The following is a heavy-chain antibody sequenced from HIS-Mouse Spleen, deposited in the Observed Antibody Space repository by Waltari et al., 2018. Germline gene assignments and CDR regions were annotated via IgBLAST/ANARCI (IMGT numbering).Heavy chain of an antibody. CDR2: IYPGDSDT. V-gene: IGHV5-51*03. J-gene: IGHJ3*02. Sequence: EVQLVQSGAEGKKPGESLKISCKGSGYSFTSYWIGRVRQMPGKGLEWMGIIYPGDSDTRYSPSFQGQVTISADKSISTAYLQWSSLKASDTAMYYCASLNYYDSSGYWAFDIWGQGTMVTVSS. CDR1: GYSFTSYW. CDR3: ASLNYYDSSGYWAFDI. D-gene: IGHD3-22*01.